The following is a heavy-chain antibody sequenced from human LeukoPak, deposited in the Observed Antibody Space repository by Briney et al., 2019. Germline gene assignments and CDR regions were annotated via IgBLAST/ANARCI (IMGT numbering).Heavy chain of an antibody. V-gene: IGHV3-30*02. J-gene: IGHJ4*02. CDR3: AKISSSSEPDFDY. CDR1: GFTFSRYA. Sequence: PGGSLRLSCAASGFTFSRYAMHWVRQALGKGLEWVAFIWPDGSKTYYADSVRGRFTISRDNSKNTLHLEMNTVRAEDTALYYCAKISSSSEPDFDYWGQGTLVTVS. D-gene: IGHD1-14*01. CDR2: IWPDGSKT.